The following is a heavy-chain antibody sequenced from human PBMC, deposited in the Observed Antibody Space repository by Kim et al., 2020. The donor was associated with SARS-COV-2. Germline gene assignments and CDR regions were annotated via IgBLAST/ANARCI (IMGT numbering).Heavy chain of an antibody. CDR3: AKDHEITIFGVVIILDY. D-gene: IGHD3-3*01. Sequence: GGSLRLSCAASGFTFSSYAMSWVRQAPGKGLEWVSAISGSGGSTYYADSVKGRFTISRDNSKNTLYLQMNSLRAEDTAVYYCAKDHEITIFGVVIILDYWGQGTLVTVSS. CDR2: ISGSGGST. CDR1: GFTFSSYA. J-gene: IGHJ4*02. V-gene: IGHV3-23*01.